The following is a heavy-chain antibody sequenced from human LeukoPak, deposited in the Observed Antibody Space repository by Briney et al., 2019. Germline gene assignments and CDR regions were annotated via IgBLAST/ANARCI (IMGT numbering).Heavy chain of an antibody. CDR3: ARDATTAVGWVYMDV. V-gene: IGHV3-48*03. D-gene: IGHD6-13*01. CDR1: GFTFSSYE. CDR2: ISTSGNTI. J-gene: IGHJ6*03. Sequence: PGGSLRLSCAASGFTFSSYEMNWVRQAPGKGLEWLSHISTSGNTIYYANSVKGRFTISRDNAQNSVYLQMHSLTAEDTGLYYCARDATTAVGWVYMDVWGKGTTVTISS.